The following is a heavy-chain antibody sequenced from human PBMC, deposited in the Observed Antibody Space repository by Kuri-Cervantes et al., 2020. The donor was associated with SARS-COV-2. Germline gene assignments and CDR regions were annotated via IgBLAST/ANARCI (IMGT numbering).Heavy chain of an antibody. CDR1: GYTFSNYG. D-gene: IGHD2-15*01. J-gene: IGHJ5*02. CDR2: ISAYNGLT. V-gene: IGHV1-18*01. Sequence: ASVKVSCKASGYTFSNYGISWVRQAPGQGLQWMGWISAYNGLTDYAQKFQGRVTMTTDTSTSTAYMELRSLRTDDTAMYYCARDRGDMVVDPRRWFDPWGQGTLVTVSS. CDR3: ARDRGDMVVDPRRWFDP.